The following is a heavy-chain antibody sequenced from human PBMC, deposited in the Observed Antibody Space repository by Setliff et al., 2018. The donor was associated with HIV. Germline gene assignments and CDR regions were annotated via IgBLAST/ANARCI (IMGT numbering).Heavy chain of an antibody. CDR3: ARATTGYSSIWYRNGLTYYYYMDV. CDR2: INHSGST. D-gene: IGHD2-2*03. CDR1: GGSFSDYS. J-gene: IGHJ6*03. V-gene: IGHV4-34*01. Sequence: PSETLSLTCAVYGGSFSDYSWTWIRQPPGRGLEWIGEINHSGSTSYNPSLKSRVSMSVDTSKNQFSLKLSSVTAADTAIFYCARATTGYSSIWYRNGLTYYYYMDVWGRGTKVTGSS.